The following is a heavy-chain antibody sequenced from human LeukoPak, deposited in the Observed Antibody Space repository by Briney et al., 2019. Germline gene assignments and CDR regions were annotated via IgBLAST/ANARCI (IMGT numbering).Heavy chain of an antibody. J-gene: IGHJ4*02. V-gene: IGHV3-30*18. CDR3: AKDKDTAMPLSWYFDY. CDR2: ISYDGSNK. CDR1: GFTFSSYG. D-gene: IGHD5-18*01. Sequence: GRSLRLSCAASGFTFSSYGMHWVRQAPGKGLEWVAVISYDGSNKYYADSVKGRFTISRDNSKNTLYLQMNSLRAEDTAVYYFAKDKDTAMPLSWYFDYWGQGTLVTVSS.